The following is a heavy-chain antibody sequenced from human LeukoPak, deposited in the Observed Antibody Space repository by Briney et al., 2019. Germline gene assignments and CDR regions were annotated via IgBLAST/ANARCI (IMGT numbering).Heavy chain of an antibody. V-gene: IGHV1-18*01. CDR3: ARSYYDILTGYYTPFDY. D-gene: IGHD3-9*01. Sequence: ASVKVSCKASGYTFTSYGISWVRQAPGQGLEWMGWISAYNGNTNYAQKLQGRVTMTTDTSTSTAYMELRSLRSDDTAVYYCARSYYDILTGYYTPFDYWGQGTLLTVSS. CDR1: GYTFTSYG. J-gene: IGHJ4*02. CDR2: ISAYNGNT.